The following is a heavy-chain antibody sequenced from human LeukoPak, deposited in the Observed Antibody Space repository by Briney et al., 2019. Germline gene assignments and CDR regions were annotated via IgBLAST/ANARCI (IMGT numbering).Heavy chain of an antibody. Sequence: SVKVSCKASGGTFSSYAISWVRQAPGQGLEWMGGIIPIFGTANYAQKLQGRVTITADESTSTAYMELSSLRSEDTAVYYCAGMVLGDHGPFDYWGQGTLVTVSS. CDR2: IIPIFGTA. D-gene: IGHD2-8*02. CDR3: AGMVLGDHGPFDY. CDR1: GGTFSSYA. J-gene: IGHJ4*02. V-gene: IGHV1-69*13.